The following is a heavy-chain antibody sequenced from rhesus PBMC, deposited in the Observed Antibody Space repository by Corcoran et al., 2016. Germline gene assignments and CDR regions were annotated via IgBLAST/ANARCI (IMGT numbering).Heavy chain of an antibody. CDR2: VNGGAGAI. Sequence: QVQLQESGPGLVKPSETLSLTCTVSGGSISTSVCWGWIRQPPGKGLGWIGFVNGGAGAIYYSPSLRSRVPASTDTSKSQFSRRLTSGTAADTAIYFWVRQDNGWTRFDYWGQGVLVTVSS. J-gene: IGHJ4*01. V-gene: IGHV4-65*01. CDR3: VRQDNGWTRFDY. D-gene: IGHD6-37*01. CDR1: GGSISTSVC.